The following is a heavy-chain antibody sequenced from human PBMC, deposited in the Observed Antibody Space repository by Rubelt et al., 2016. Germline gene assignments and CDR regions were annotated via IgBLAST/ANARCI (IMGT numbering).Heavy chain of an antibody. D-gene: IGHD6-13*01. J-gene: IGHJ4*02. CDR1: GYTFTSYA. V-gene: IGHV7-4-1*02. CDR2: INTNNGNP. Sequence: QVQLVQSGSELKKPGASVKVSCKASGYTFTSYAMNWVRQAPGQGLEWMGWINTNNGNPTYAPGFTVSVVFSLDTSGSTAYLQISSLKAEDTAVDYCARVIAAAGRDGNYFDYWGQGTLVTVSS. CDR3: ARVIAAAGRDGNYFDY.